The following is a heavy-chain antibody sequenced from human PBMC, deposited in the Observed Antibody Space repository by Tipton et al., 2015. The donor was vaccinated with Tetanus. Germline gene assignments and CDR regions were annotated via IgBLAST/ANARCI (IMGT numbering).Heavy chain of an antibody. V-gene: IGHV4-59*01. CDR1: GGPMSTYY. CDR2: VYYTGST. Sequence: TLSLTCTVSGGPMSTYYWSWIRQPPGKGLEWIGYVYYTGSTDYNPSLKSRVTISVDTSKSQFSLRLTSVTAADTAVYYCARSKVLWFGESLSGFDSWGQGTLVTVSA. D-gene: IGHD3-10*01. CDR3: ARSKVLWFGESLSGFDS. J-gene: IGHJ4*02.